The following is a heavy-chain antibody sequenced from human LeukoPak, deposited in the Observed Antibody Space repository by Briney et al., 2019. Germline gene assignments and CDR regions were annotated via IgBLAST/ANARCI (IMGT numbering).Heavy chain of an antibody. CDR3: ARDRMVRGVTFDY. D-gene: IGHD3-10*01. CDR2: IYYSGST. Sequence: SETLSLTCTVSGGSFRSGDYYWSWIRQPPGKGLEWIGNIYYSGSTYYSPSLTSRVTISLDRSKNQFSLKQSSVTAADTAVYYCARDRMVRGVTFDYWGQGTLVTVSS. V-gene: IGHV4-31*03. CDR1: GGSFRSGDYY. J-gene: IGHJ4*02.